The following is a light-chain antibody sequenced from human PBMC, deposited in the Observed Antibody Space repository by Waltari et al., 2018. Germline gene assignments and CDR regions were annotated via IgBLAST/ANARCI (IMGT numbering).Light chain of an antibody. CDR1: SSAVRSYNL. J-gene: IGLJ1*01. V-gene: IGLV2-23*02. CDR3: CSYAGANTYV. CDR2: EFS. Sequence: QSALTQPASVSGSPGQSYTVSCTGTSSAVRSYNLVSLYQHHPPKAPKLMIGEFSKRPSGVSNRFSGPKSGNTASLTISGLQPEDEADYYCCSYAGANTYVFGSGTKVTVL.